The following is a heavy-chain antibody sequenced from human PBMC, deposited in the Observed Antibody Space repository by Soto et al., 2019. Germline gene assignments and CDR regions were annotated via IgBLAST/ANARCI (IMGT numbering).Heavy chain of an antibody. Sequence: SETLSLTCTVSGGSISSYYWSWIRQPPGKGLEWIGYIYYSGSTNYNPSLKSRVTISVDTSKNQFSLKLSSVTAADTAVYYCARANWNAAYDRKDGPLWDYYYMDVWGKGTTVTVSS. CDR2: IYYSGST. V-gene: IGHV4-59*01. J-gene: IGHJ6*03. D-gene: IGHD1-20*01. CDR1: GGSISSYY. CDR3: ARANWNAAYDRKDGPLWDYYYMDV.